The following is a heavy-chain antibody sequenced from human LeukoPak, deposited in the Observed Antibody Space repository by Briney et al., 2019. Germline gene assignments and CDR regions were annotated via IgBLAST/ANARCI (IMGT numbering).Heavy chain of an antibody. V-gene: IGHV3-48*04. CDR3: AKDITYSSSWSAFDI. D-gene: IGHD6-13*01. CDR2: ISSSSSTI. J-gene: IGHJ3*02. CDR1: GFTFSSYS. Sequence: GGSLRLSCAASGFTFSSYSMNWVRQAPGKGLEWVSYISSSSSTIYYADSVKGRFTISRDNAKNSLYLQMNSLRAEDTASYYCAKDITYSSSWSAFDIWGQGTMVTVSS.